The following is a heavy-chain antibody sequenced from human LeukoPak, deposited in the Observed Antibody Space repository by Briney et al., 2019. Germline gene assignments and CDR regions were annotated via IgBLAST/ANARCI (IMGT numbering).Heavy chain of an antibody. CDR1: GGSISSSSYY. V-gene: IGHV4-39*01. J-gene: IGHJ4*02. CDR3: ASIYSYGYYFDY. Sequence: SETLSLTCTVSGGSISSSSYYWGWIRRPPGKGLEWIGSIYYSGSTYYNPSLKSRVAISVDTSKNQFSLKLSSVTAADTAVYYCASIYSYGYYFDYWGQGTLVTVSS. CDR2: IYYSGST. D-gene: IGHD5-18*01.